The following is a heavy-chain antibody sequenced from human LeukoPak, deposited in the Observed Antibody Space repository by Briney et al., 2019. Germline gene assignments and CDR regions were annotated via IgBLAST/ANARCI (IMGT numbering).Heavy chain of an antibody. D-gene: IGHD3-10*01. V-gene: IGHV3-53*01. Sequence: GGSLRLSCAASGLIVSTEYMNWVRQAPGKGLEWVSIIYSGGSTHYADSVKGRFTISRDNAKKSLYLQMNSLRVEDTAVYYCARSELGYNYYYMDVWGKGTTVTISS. CDR1: GLIVSTEY. CDR3: ARSELGYNYYYMDV. J-gene: IGHJ6*03. CDR2: IYSGGST.